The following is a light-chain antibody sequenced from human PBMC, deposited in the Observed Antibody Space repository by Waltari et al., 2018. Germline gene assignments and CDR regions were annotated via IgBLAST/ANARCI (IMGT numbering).Light chain of an antibody. Sequence: QSALTQPASASGSPGQSITISCTGTSSDIGAYHHISCYQQFPGKAPKLIIYDVSKRHSGVSNRFSGSKSGDSASLTISGLQVDDEAHYHCASYTSGSTHVAFGGGTQVTVL. J-gene: IGLJ2*01. V-gene: IGLV2-14*01. CDR2: DVS. CDR3: ASYTSGSTHVA. CDR1: SSDIGAYHH.